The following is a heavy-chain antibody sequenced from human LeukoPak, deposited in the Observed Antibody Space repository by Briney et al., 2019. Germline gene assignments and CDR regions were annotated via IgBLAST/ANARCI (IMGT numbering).Heavy chain of an antibody. Sequence: GGSLRLSCTASGFTFGDYAMSWVRQAPGKGLEWIGFIRTKAYGGTTEHAASVKGRFTISRDDSKSIAYLQMNGLKTEDTAVYYCTRGGPGDYWGQGTLVTVSS. J-gene: IGHJ4*02. V-gene: IGHV3-49*04. D-gene: IGHD3-10*01. CDR3: TRGGPGDY. CDR2: IRTKAYGGTT. CDR1: GFTFGDYA.